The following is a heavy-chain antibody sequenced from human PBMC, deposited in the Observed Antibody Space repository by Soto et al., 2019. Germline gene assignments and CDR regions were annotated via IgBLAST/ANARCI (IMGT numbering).Heavy chain of an antibody. CDR1: GFTFISYA. V-gene: IGHV3-23*01. D-gene: IGHD1-26*01. CDR2: ISGSADRT. J-gene: IGHJ3*02. CDR3: AKVGSHSGSHYGAFDI. Sequence: GGSLRLSCAASGFTFISYAMNWVRQAPGKGLEWVSAISGSADRTYYADSVKGRFTISRDNSNKILYLRMNSLRAEDTAVYYCAKVGSHSGSHYGAFDIWGQGTMVTVSS.